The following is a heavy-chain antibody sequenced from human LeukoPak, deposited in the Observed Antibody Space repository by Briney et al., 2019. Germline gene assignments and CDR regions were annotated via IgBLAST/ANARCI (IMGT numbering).Heavy chain of an antibody. J-gene: IGHJ4*02. CDR2: INQDGSVQ. CDR3: GGENWSIAY. CDR1: GFTFTTYY. Sequence: GGSLRLSCAASGFTFTTYYMTWVRQAPGKGLEWVANINQDGSVQNYVDSVKGRFTFSRDNAKNSVYLQMDSRRADDTAVDYCGGENWSIAYWGQGTLVTVS. V-gene: IGHV3-7*01. D-gene: IGHD1-1*01.